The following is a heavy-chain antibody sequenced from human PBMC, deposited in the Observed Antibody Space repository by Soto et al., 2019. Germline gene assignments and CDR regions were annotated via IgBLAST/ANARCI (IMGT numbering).Heavy chain of an antibody. J-gene: IGHJ3*02. CDR3: ARDFYESYYDSSGYSWERSRLHDAFDI. V-gene: IGHV1-46*03. CDR2: INPSGGST. Sequence: QVQLVQSGAEVKKPGASVKVSCKASGYTFTSYYMHWVRQAPGQGLEWMGIINPSGGSTSYAQKFQGRVTMTRDTSPSTVYMELSSLRSEDTAVYYCARDFYESYYDSSGYSWERSRLHDAFDIWGQGTMVTVSS. CDR1: GYTFTSYY. D-gene: IGHD3-22*01.